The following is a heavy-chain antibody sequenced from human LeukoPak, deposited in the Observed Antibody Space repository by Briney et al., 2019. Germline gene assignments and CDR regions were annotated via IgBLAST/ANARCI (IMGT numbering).Heavy chain of an antibody. Sequence: GGSLRLSCAASGFTFSSYGMSWVRQAPGKGLEWVSAISGSGGGTYYADSVKGRFTISRDNSKNTLYLQMNSLRAEDTAIYYCAGDLRVISFDNWGQGTLVSVSS. D-gene: IGHD2-21*01. V-gene: IGHV3-23*01. CDR1: GFTFSSYG. CDR2: ISGSGGGT. J-gene: IGHJ4*02. CDR3: AGDLRVISFDN.